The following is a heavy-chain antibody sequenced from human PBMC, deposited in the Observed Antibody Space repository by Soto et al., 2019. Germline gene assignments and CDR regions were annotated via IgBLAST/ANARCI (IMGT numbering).Heavy chain of an antibody. CDR3: ARVLDGRGYGDLGYFDY. Sequence: QVQLQESGPGLVKPSQTLSLTCTVSGGSISSGDYYWSWIRQPPGKGLEWIGYIYYSGSTYYNPSLKSRVTISVDTSKNQFSLKLSSVTAADTAVYYCARVLDGRGYGDLGYFDYWGQGTLVTVSS. V-gene: IGHV4-30-4*01. CDR1: GGSISSGDYY. J-gene: IGHJ4*02. D-gene: IGHD4-17*01. CDR2: IYYSGST.